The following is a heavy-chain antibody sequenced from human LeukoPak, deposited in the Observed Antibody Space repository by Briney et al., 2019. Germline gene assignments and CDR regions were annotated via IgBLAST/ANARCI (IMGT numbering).Heavy chain of an antibody. J-gene: IGHJ6*03. CDR2: ISGSGGST. CDR3: AKDPLYHYYMDV. D-gene: IGHD3-16*02. CDR1: GFTFSSYA. Sequence: PGGSLRLSCAASGFTFSSYAMSWVRQAPGKGLEWVSAISGSGGSTYYADSVNGRFTISRDNSKKTLYLHMNSLRVEDTAIYYCAKDPLYHYYMDVWGRGTSVTVSS. V-gene: IGHV3-23*01.